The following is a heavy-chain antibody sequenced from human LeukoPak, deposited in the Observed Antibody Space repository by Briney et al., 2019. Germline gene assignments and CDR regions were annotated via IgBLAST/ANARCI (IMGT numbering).Heavy chain of an antibody. J-gene: IGHJ6*02. CDR2: ISGSIGGT. Sequence: GGSLRLSCAASGFTFSSSVMSWVRQAPGKGLEWVSGISGSIGGTYYADSVKGRFTISRDNSKNRLNLQMNSLRAEDTAVYYCARNRQDFWSGYYYGMDVWGQGTTVIVSS. CDR3: ARNRQDFWSGYYYGMDV. CDR1: GFTFSSSV. D-gene: IGHD3-3*01. V-gene: IGHV3-23*01.